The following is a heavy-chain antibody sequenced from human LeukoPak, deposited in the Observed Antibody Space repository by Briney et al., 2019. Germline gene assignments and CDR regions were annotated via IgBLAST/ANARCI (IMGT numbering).Heavy chain of an antibody. CDR3: ARGGMGNWFDP. CDR2: INHSGST. CDR1: GGSFSGYY. V-gene: IGHV4-34*01. Sequence: SETLSLTCAVYGGSFSGYYWSWIRQPPGKGLEWIGEINHSGSTNYNPSLKSRVTISVDTSKNQFSLELSSVTAADTAVYYCARGGMGNWFDPWGQGTLVTVSS. D-gene: IGHD5-24*01. J-gene: IGHJ5*02.